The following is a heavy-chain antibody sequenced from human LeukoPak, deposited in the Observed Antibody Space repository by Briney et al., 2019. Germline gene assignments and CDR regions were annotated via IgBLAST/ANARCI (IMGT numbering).Heavy chain of an antibody. V-gene: IGHV3-53*01. Sequence: GGSLRLSCAASGFTVSSNYMSWVRQAPGKGLEWVSDIYSGGSTYYADSVKGRFTISRDNSKNTLYLQMNSLRAEDTAVYYCARGFKYSSSWYLQTSYYFDYWGQGTLVTVSS. D-gene: IGHD6-13*01. CDR2: IYSGGST. CDR3: ARGFKYSSSWYLQTSYYFDY. CDR1: GFTVSSNY. J-gene: IGHJ4*02.